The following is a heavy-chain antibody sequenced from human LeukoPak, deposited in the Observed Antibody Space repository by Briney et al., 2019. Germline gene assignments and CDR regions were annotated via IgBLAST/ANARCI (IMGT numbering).Heavy chain of an antibody. Sequence: SQTLSLTCAISGDSVSSNSAAWNWIRQSPSRGLEWLGRTYYKSKWSNNYAVSVKSRITINSDTSKNQFALQLNSVTPEDTAVYYCARGPNDYRDYSFDSWGQGTLVTVSS. CDR2: TYYKSKWSN. D-gene: IGHD4-17*01. J-gene: IGHJ4*02. CDR3: ARGPNDYRDYSFDS. CDR1: GDSVSSNSAA. V-gene: IGHV6-1*01.